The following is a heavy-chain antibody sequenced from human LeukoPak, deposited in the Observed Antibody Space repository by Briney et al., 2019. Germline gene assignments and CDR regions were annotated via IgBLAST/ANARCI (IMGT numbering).Heavy chain of an antibody. J-gene: IGHJ4*02. CDR3: ARDLGGNVVGSSGWNTYDY. CDR1: GGSISSSSYY. Sequence: PSEALSLTCTVSGGSISSSSYYWGWIRQPPGKGLEWIGSIYYSGSTYYNPSLKSRVTISVDTSKNQFSLKLSSVTAADTAVYYCARDLGGNVVGSSGWNTYDYWGQGTLVTVSS. CDR2: IYYSGST. D-gene: IGHD6-19*01. V-gene: IGHV4-39*07.